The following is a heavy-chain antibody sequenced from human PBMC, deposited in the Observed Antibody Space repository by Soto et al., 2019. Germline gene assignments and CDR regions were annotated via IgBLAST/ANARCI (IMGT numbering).Heavy chain of an antibody. CDR1: GFTFSSYW. CDR3: ARFRGEYSSSVGY. V-gene: IGHV3-7*05. J-gene: IGHJ4*02. CDR2: INQDGSEK. D-gene: IGHD6-6*01. Sequence: GGSLRLSCAASGFTFSSYWMTWVRQAPGKGLEWVANINQDGSEKYYVDSVKGRFTISRDNAKNSLYLQMNSLRAEDTAVYYCARFRGEYSSSVGYWGQGSLVTVSS.